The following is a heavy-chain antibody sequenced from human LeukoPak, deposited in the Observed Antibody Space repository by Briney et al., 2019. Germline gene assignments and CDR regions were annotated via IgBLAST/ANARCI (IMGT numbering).Heavy chain of an antibody. D-gene: IGHD3-10*01. J-gene: IGHJ3*02. CDR2: IYSGGST. CDR1: GFIFSNYA. V-gene: IGHV3-66*01. CDR3: ARLGYGSGTNDAFDI. Sequence: GGSLRLSCAASGFIFSNYAMSWVRQAPGKGLEWVSVIYSGGSTYYADSVKGRFTISRDNSKNTLYLQMNSLRAEDTAVYYCARLGYGSGTNDAFDIWGQGTMVTVSS.